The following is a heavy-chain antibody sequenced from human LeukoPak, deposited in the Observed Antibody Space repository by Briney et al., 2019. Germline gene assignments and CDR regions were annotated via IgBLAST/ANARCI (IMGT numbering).Heavy chain of an antibody. Sequence: ASVKVSCKASGYTFTGYYMRWVRQAPGQGLEWMGWINPNSGGTNYAQKFQGRVTMTRDTSISTAYMELSRLRSDDTAVYYCARESEQWAVRGIGYWGQGTLVTVSS. CDR3: ARESEQWAVRGIGY. CDR2: INPNSGGT. D-gene: IGHD6-19*01. J-gene: IGHJ4*02. CDR1: GYTFTGYY. V-gene: IGHV1-2*02.